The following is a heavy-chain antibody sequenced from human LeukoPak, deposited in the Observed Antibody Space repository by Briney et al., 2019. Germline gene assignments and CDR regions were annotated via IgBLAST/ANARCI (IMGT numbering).Heavy chain of an antibody. V-gene: IGHV4-34*01. CDR3: ARGIAAAGTGFDP. CDR2: INHSGST. D-gene: IGHD6-13*01. J-gene: IGHJ5*02. CDR1: GGSFSGYY. Sequence: SETLSLTCAVYGGSFSGYYWSWIRQPPGNGLEWIGEINHSGSTNYNPSLKSRVTISVDTSKNQFSLKLSSVAAAVTAVYYCARGIAAAGTGFDPWGQGTLVTASS.